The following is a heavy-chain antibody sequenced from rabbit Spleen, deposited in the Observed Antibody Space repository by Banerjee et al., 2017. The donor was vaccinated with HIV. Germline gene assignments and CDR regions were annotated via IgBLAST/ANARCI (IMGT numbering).Heavy chain of an antibody. V-gene: IGHV1S40*01. D-gene: IGHD4-1*01. J-gene: IGHJ6*01. CDR2: IAGSGSGFT. Sequence: SLEESGGDLVRPGASLTLTCTASGFSFSRSDYMCWVRQAPGKGLEWISCIAGSGSGFTYSATWATGRFTCSKTSSTTVTLQMTSLTAADTATYFCARDLAGVIGWNFGWWGPGTLVTVS. CDR3: ARDLAGVIGWNFGW. CDR1: GFSFSRSDY.